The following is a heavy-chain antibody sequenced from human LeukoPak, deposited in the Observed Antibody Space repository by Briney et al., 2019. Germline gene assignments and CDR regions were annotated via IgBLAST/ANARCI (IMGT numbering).Heavy chain of an antibody. J-gene: IGHJ4*02. V-gene: IGHV3-21*01. CDR3: AKDPYDSLEYFDF. CDR2: ISSSSSYI. D-gene: IGHD3-22*01. Sequence: GGSLRLSCAASGFTFNTYSMNWVRQAPGEGLEWVSSISSSSSYIYYADSVRGRFTISRDNAKNSLYLQMNSLRAEDTAVYYCAKDPYDSLEYFDFWGQGTLVAVSS. CDR1: GFTFNTYS.